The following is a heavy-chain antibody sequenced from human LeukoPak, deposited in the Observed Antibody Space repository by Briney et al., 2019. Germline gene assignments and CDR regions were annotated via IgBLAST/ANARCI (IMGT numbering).Heavy chain of an antibody. CDR3: ARASEGNYYGMDV. Sequence: GRSLTLSCPASGFTLSSYAMHWVRQAPGKGLEWVAVISYDGSNKYYADSVKGRFTISRDNSKNTLYLQMNSLRAEDTAVYYCARASEGNYYGMDVWGQGTTVTVSS. J-gene: IGHJ6*02. D-gene: IGHD1-14*01. CDR2: ISYDGSNK. V-gene: IGHV3-30-3*01. CDR1: GFTLSSYA.